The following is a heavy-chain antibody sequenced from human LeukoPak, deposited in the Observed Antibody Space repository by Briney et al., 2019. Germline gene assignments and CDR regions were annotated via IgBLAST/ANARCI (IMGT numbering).Heavy chain of an antibody. J-gene: IGHJ4*02. Sequence: GGSLRLSFEASGLTFSTYAMNWVRQAPGKGLEWVAVISYDGRQNYYADSVKGRFTISRDNSKNTLYLQMNSLRDEDSAAYYCARVYLERLTAGYFDHWGQGTWVTVSP. V-gene: IGHV3-30*04. CDR2: ISYDGRQN. CDR1: GLTFSTYA. CDR3: ARVYLERLTAGYFDH. D-gene: IGHD2-8*01.